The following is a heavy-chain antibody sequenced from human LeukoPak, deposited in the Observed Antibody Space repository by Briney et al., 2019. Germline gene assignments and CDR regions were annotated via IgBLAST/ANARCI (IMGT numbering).Heavy chain of an antibody. V-gene: IGHV3-43D*04. CDR2: ISWDGGST. J-gene: IGHJ4*02. D-gene: IGHD6-6*01. Sequence: PGGPLRLSCAASGFTFDDYAMHWVRQAPGKGLEWVSLISWDGGSTYYADSVKGRFTISRDNSKNSLYLQMNSLRAEDTALYYCAKDLDSSSSPGGCDYCGQGTLVTVSS. CDR1: GFTFDDYA. CDR3: AKDLDSSSSPGGCDY.